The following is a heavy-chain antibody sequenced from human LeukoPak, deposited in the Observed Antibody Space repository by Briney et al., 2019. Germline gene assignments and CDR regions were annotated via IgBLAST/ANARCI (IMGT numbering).Heavy chain of an antibody. J-gene: IGHJ4*02. Sequence: SETLSLTCTVSGGSISNYYWSWIRQPPGKGLEWIGYIYSSGSTNYNPSLKSRVTISVDTSKNHFSLNLSSVTAADTAVYYCARWGSTTAARFDYWGQGTLVTVSS. CDR2: IYSSGST. CDR1: GGSISNYY. D-gene: IGHD3-16*01. CDR3: ARWGSTTAARFDY. V-gene: IGHV4-59*01.